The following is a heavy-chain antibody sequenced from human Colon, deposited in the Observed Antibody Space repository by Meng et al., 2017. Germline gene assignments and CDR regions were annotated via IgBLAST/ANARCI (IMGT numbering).Heavy chain of an antibody. D-gene: IGHD3-10*01. CDR2: ISSSSSYI. J-gene: IGHJ6*02. V-gene: IGHV3-21*01. CDR1: GFTFSSYS. CDR3: ARVRYSGSTYYYYGMDV. Sequence: GESLKISCAASGFTFSSYSMNWVRQAPGKGLEWVSSISSSSSYIYYADSVKGRFTISRDNAKNSLYLQMNSLRAEDTAVYYSARVRYSGSTYYYYGMDVWGQGTTVTVSS.